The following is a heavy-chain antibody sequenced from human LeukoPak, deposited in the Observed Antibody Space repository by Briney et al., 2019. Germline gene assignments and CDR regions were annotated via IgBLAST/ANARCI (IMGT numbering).Heavy chain of an antibody. V-gene: IGHV3-21*01. CDR3: ARVGYYYDSSGSPGLDY. J-gene: IGHJ4*02. CDR2: ISSSSSYI. CDR1: GFTFSSYS. D-gene: IGHD3-22*01. Sequence: GGSLRLSCAASGFTFSSYSMNWVRQAPGKGLEWVSSISSSSSYIYYADSVKGRFTISRDNAKNSLYLQMNSLRAGDTAVYYCARVGYYYDSSGSPGLDYWGQGTLVTVSS.